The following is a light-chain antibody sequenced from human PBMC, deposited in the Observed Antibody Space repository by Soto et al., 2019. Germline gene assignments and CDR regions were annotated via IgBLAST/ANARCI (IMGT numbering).Light chain of an antibody. CDR3: QHYNSYSYT. V-gene: IGKV1-5*03. CDR1: QSISSW. Sequence: DIQMTQSPSTLSASVGDRVTITCRASQSISSWLAWYQQKPGKAPKLLIYKASSLESGVPSRFSGSGSGTAFTLTISSLKPDDFATDYCQHYNSYSYTFGQGTQLEIK. CDR2: KAS. J-gene: IGKJ2*01.